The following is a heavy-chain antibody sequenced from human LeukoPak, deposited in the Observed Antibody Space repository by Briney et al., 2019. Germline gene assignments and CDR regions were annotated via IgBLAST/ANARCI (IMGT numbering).Heavy chain of an antibody. V-gene: IGHV4-39*01. CDR3: ARQAYYDFWSGYYAALDY. J-gene: IGHJ4*02. D-gene: IGHD3-3*01. CDR1: GGSISSSSYY. CDR2: IYYSGST. Sequence: SETLSLSCTVSGGSISSSSYYWGWIRQPPGKGLEWIGSIYYSGSTYYNPSLKSRVTISVDTSKNQFSLKLSSVTAADTAVYYCARQAYYDFWSGYYAALDYWGQGTLVTVSS.